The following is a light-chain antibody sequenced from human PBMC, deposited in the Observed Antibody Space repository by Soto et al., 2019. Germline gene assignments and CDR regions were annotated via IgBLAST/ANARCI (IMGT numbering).Light chain of an antibody. CDR1: SSDVGGYNY. J-gene: IGLJ3*02. V-gene: IGLV2-14*01. CDR2: DVS. Sequence: QAVVTQPASVSGSPGQSITISCTGTSSDVGGYNYFSWYQQHPGKAPKLMIYDVSNRPSGVSNRFSGSKSGNTASLTISGLQAEDEADYYCSSYTSSSTWVFGGGTQLTVL. CDR3: SSYTSSSTWV.